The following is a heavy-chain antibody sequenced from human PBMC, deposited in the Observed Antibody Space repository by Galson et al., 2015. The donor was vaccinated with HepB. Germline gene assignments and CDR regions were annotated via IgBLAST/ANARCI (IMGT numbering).Heavy chain of an antibody. Sequence: SLRLSCAASGFTFSSYSMNWVRQAPGKGLEWVAVISYDGSNKYSADSVKGRFTISRDNSKNTLYLQMNSLRAEDTAVYFCAKTHSDGWALIDYWGQGTLVTVSS. V-gene: IGHV3-30*18. J-gene: IGHJ4*02. D-gene: IGHD6-19*01. CDR2: ISYDGSNK. CDR1: GFTFSSYS. CDR3: AKTHSDGWALIDY.